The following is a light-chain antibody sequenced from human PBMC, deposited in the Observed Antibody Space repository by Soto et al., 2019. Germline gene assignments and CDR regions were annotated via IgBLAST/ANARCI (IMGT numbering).Light chain of an antibody. J-gene: IGLJ1*01. CDR3: CSYAGNSEV. V-gene: IGLV2-23*02. CDR2: EVT. Sequence: QSALTQPASVSGSPGQSITIPCTGTSGDVGSYNLVSWYQQHPGEAPKLLIYEVTERPSGVSNRFSGSKSGNTASLTISGLQPDDEADYYCCSYAGNSEVFGTGTKLTVL. CDR1: SGDVGSYNL.